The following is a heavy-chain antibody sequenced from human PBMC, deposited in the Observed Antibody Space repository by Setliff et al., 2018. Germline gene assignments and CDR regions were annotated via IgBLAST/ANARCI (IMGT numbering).Heavy chain of an antibody. D-gene: IGHD4-17*01. CDR3: ARGKIFYVGDSHYFDI. J-gene: IGHJ4*02. CDR1: GGSFSGYY. CDR2: INHSGST. Sequence: PSETLSLTCAVYGGSFSGYYWSWIRQPPGKGLEWIGEINHSGSTNYNPSLKSRVTISVDTSKNQFSLKLSSVTAADTAVYYCARGKIFYVGDSHYFDIWGQGALVTVS. V-gene: IGHV4-34*01.